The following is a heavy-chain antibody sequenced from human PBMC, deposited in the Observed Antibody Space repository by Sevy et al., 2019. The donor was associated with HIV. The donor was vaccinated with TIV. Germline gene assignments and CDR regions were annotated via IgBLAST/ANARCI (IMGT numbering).Heavy chain of an antibody. CDR1: GFTFSSYA. Sequence: GGSLRLSCAASGFTFSSYAMSWVRQAPGKGLEWVSAISGSGGSTYYADSVKGRFTISRDKSKNTLYLQMNSLRAEDTAVYYCAKEGDYVWVSFYPVPFDIWGQGTMVTVSS. V-gene: IGHV3-23*01. CDR3: AKEGDYVWVSFYPVPFDI. D-gene: IGHD3-16*01. J-gene: IGHJ3*02. CDR2: ISGSGGST.